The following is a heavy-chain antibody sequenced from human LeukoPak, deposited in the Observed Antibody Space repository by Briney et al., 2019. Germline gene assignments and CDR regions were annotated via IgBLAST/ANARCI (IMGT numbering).Heavy chain of an antibody. CDR2: INTNTGNP. V-gene: IGHV7-4-1*02. CDR3: VRYLWFGELSVLGTFDI. J-gene: IGHJ3*02. D-gene: IGHD3-10*01. Sequence: ASVKVSCKASGYTFTSYAMNWVRQAPGQGLEWMGWINTNTGNPTYAQGFTGRFVFSLDTSVSTAYLQISSLKAEDTAVYYCVRYLWFGELSVLGTFDIWGQGTMVTVSS. CDR1: GYTFTSYA.